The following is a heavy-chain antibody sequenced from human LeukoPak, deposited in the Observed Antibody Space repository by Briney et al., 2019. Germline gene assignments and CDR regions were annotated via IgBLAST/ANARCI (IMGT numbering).Heavy chain of an antibody. V-gene: IGHV3-66*02. CDR1: GFTVSSNY. CDR2: IYSGGST. Sequence: GGSLRLSCAASGFTVSSNYMSWVRQAPGKWLEWVSVIYSGGSTYYADSVKGRFTISRDNSKNTLYLQMNSLRAEDTAVYYCARVGKGAAAGTDYWGQGTLVTVSS. D-gene: IGHD6-13*01. CDR3: ARVGKGAAAGTDY. J-gene: IGHJ4*02.